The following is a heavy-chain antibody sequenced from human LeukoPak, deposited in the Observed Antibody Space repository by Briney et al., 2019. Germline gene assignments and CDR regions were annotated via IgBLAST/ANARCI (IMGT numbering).Heavy chain of an antibody. Sequence: GRSLRLSCAASGFIFSSYAMHWVRQAPGKGLEWVAVISYDGSNKYYADSVKGRFTISRHNSKNTLYLQMNSLRAEDTAVYYCASYGGNSDFDFRGQGTLVTVSS. CDR2: ISYDGSNK. D-gene: IGHD4-23*01. CDR3: ASYGGNSDFDF. J-gene: IGHJ4*02. CDR1: GFIFSSYA. V-gene: IGHV3-30*14.